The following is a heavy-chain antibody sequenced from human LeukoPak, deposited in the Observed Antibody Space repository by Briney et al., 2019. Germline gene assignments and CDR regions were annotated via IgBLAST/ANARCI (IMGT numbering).Heavy chain of an antibody. D-gene: IGHD1-14*01. V-gene: IGHV4-59*01. CDR2: TYYSGST. CDR1: GGSIYSYY. J-gene: IGHJ4*02. Sequence: PSETLSLTCTVSGGSIYSYYWSWIRQFPGKGLEWIGSTYYSGSTNYNTSLKSRVTISVDTSKNQISLNLTSVTAADTAVYYCARSPEVYYFDYWGQGTLVTVSS. CDR3: ARSPEVYYFDY.